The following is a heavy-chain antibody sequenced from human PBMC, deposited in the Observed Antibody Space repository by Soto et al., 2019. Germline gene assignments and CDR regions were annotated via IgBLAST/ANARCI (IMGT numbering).Heavy chain of an antibody. V-gene: IGHV1-18*01. CDR2: ISAYNGNT. CDR1: GYTFTSYG. D-gene: IGHD3-22*01. J-gene: IGHJ3*02. Sequence: ASVKVSCQASGYTFTSYGISWVRQAPGQGLEWMGWISAYNGNTNYAQKLQGRVTMTTDTSTSTAYMELRSLRSDDTAVYYCARAPDYYDSSGYYYEPQGAAFDIWGQGTMVTVSS. CDR3: ARAPDYYDSSGYYYEPQGAAFDI.